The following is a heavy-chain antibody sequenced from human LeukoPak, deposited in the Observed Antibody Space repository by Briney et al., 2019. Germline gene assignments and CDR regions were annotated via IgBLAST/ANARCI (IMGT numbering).Heavy chain of an antibody. Sequence: GGSLRLSCAASGFTFSSYAMHWVRQAPGKGLEYVSAISSNGGSTYYANSVKGRFTISRDNSKNTLYLQMGSLRAEDTAVYYCARGGYDFWSGYYPYYYYGMDVWGQGTTVTVSS. J-gene: IGHJ6*02. V-gene: IGHV3-64*01. D-gene: IGHD3-3*01. CDR2: ISSNGGST. CDR1: GFTFSSYA. CDR3: ARGGYDFWSGYYPYYYYGMDV.